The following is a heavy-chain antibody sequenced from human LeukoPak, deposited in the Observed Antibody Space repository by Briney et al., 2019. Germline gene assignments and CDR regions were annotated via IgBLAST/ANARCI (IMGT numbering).Heavy chain of an antibody. CDR2: IYTSGST. V-gene: IGHV4-4*09. J-gene: IGHJ5*02. CDR3: ARGQRWLQSPGFWFDP. D-gene: IGHD5-24*01. Sequence: SETLSLTCTVSGGSISSYYWSWIRQPPGKGLEWIGYIYTSGSTDYNPSLKSRVTISVDTSKNQFSLKLSSVTAADTAVYYCARGQRWLQSPGFWFDPWGQGTLVTVSS. CDR1: GGSISSYY.